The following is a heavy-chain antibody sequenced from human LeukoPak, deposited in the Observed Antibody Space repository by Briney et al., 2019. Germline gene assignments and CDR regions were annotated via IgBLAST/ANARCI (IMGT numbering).Heavy chain of an antibody. CDR2: ISGSGRNT. V-gene: IGHV3-23*01. CDR1: GFIFNNYA. J-gene: IGHJ3*01. Sequence: GGSLRLSCAASGFIFNNYALSWVRQTPGKGLEWVSAISGSGRNTYYADSVKGRFTISRDNSRSTVDLQMNSLRVEDTGIYYCARGEIPSGTWGQGTMVIVSS. CDR3: ARGEIPSGT. D-gene: IGHD6-25*01.